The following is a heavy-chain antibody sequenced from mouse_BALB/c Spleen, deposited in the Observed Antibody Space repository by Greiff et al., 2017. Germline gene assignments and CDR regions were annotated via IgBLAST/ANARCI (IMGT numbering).Heavy chain of an antibody. CDR2: INSNGGST. CDR3: ARDSPTMITTGYDMDY. D-gene: IGHD2-4*01. V-gene: IGHV5-6-3*01. J-gene: IGHJ4*01. Sequence: DVKLVESGGGLVQPGGSLKLSCAASGFTFSSYGMSWVRQTPDKRLELVATINSNGGSTYYPDSVKGRIIISRDNAKNTLYLQMSSLKSEDTAMYYCARDSPTMITTGYDMDYWGQGTSVTVSS. CDR1: GFTFSSYG.